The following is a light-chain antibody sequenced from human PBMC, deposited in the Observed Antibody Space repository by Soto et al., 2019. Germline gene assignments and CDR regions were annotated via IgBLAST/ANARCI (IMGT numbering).Light chain of an antibody. V-gene: IGKV1-39*01. CDR1: ETIIDS. Sequence: DIQMSQSPSSLSASVGDSVTITCRASETIIDSLNWYQQQPGEAPKLLIFSASSLHNGVPSRFRGSGSGTHFTLTISSLQPEDFATYFCQQSFSAPRTFGQGTKLQAK. CDR3: QQSFSAPRT. J-gene: IGKJ2*01. CDR2: SAS.